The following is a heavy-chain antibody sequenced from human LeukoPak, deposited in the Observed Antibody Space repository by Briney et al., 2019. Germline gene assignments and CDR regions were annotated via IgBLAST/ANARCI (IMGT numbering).Heavy chain of an antibody. D-gene: IGHD3-9*01. Sequence: SETLSLTCTVSGGSISSYYWSWIRQPAGKGLEWIGRIYSSGSTNYNPSLKSRVTISVDKSKNQFSLKLSSVTAADTAVYYCARKIYDILTGYYGDFDYWGQGTLVTVSS. CDR2: IYSSGST. J-gene: IGHJ4*02. CDR1: GGSISSYY. CDR3: ARKIYDILTGYYGDFDY. V-gene: IGHV4-4*07.